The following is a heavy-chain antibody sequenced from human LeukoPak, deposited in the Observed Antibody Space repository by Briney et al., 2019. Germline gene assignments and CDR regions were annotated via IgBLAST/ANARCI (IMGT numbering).Heavy chain of an antibody. V-gene: IGHV3-74*01. CDR3: ARRAGAYSHPYDY. D-gene: IGHD4/OR15-4a*01. J-gene: IGHJ4*02. Sequence: GGSLRLSCAVSGLTFSNYWMHWVRQAPGKGLVWVSRIYNDGSSTSYADSVKGRFTISRDHSKNTLYLQMNSLRAEDTAVYYCARRAGAYSHPYDYWGQGTLVTVSS. CDR1: GLTFSNYW. CDR2: IYNDGSST.